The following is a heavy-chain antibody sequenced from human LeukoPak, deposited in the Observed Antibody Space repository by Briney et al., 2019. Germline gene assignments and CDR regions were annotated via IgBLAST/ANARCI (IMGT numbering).Heavy chain of an antibody. V-gene: IGHV4-59*11. CDR3: AREVYYDILTGYSDAFDI. J-gene: IGHJ3*02. CDR2: IYYSGSI. Sequence: SETLSLTCTVSDGSISSHYWSWIRQPPGKGLEWMAYIYYSGSIDYNPSLKSRVTISIDTSKNQFSLKLSSVTAADTAVYYCAREVYYDILTGYSDAFDIWGQGTMVTVSS. D-gene: IGHD3-9*01. CDR1: DGSISSHY.